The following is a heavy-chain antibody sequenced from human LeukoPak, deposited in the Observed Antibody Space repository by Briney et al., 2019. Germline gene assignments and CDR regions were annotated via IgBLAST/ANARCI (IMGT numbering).Heavy chain of an antibody. CDR3: AREGLRFSDPVNWFDP. V-gene: IGHV4-34*01. Sequence: SETLSLTCAVYGGSFSGYYWNWIRQPPGKGLEWIGEINYSGSTNYNPSLKSRVTISVDTSKNQFSLKLSSVTAADTTVYYCAREGLRFSDPVNWFDPWGQGTLVTVSS. D-gene: IGHD5-12*01. CDR1: GGSFSGYY. J-gene: IGHJ5*02. CDR2: INYSGST.